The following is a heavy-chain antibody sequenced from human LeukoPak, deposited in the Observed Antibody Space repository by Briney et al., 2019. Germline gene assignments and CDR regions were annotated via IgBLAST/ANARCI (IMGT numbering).Heavy chain of an antibody. D-gene: IGHD4-17*01. J-gene: IGHJ4*02. V-gene: IGHV3-21*01. CDR1: GFTFSSYN. CDR3: ASSDYGGFDY. Sequence: GGSLRLSCAASGFTFSSYNMNWVRQAPGKGLEWVSSISSSSSYIFYADSVKGRFTISRDNAKNSLYLQMNSLRAEDTAVYHCASSDYGGFDYWGLGTLVTVSS. CDR2: ISSSSSYI.